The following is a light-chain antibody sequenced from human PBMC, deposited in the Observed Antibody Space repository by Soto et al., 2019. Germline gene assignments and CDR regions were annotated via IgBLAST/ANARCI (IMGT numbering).Light chain of an antibody. CDR2: LGS. CDR3: MQAIQISYT. CDR1: QRLLHSNGNTF. J-gene: IGKJ2*01. V-gene: IGKV2-28*01. Sequence: EIVMTQPPPSLTVTPGEPASISCRSSQRLLHSNGNTFLDWHLQKPGQSPQLLIYLGSNRASGVPERVSGSEAGKDFTLKISRVEADDVGVYYCMQAIQISYTCGQVTK.